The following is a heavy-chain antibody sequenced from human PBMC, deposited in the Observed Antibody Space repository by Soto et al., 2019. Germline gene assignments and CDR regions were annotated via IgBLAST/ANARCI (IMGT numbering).Heavy chain of an antibody. CDR2: VDPRDGST. CDR1: GYIFTTYS. Sequence: QVQLVQSGAEMKRPGASVILSCKASGYIFTTYSIHWVRQTAGQGLEWMAKVDPRDGSTGYAQKCRGRVSMAWDTSTGTVSMEVSSLTSDDTATYYCARVRSSGREVDYWGQGTQVTVSS. D-gene: IGHD6-25*01. CDR3: ARVRSSGREVDY. V-gene: IGHV1-46*01. J-gene: IGHJ4*02.